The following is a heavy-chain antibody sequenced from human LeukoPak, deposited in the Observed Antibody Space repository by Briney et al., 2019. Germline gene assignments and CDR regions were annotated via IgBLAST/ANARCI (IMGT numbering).Heavy chain of an antibody. V-gene: IGHV3-21*01. CDR3: ARGLPSITTIVVEDY. CDR2: ISSSSSYI. D-gene: IGHD3-22*01. CDR1: GFIFSSYS. Sequence: GGSLRLSCAASGFIFSSYSMNWVRQAPGKGLEWVSSISSSSSYIYYADSVKGRFTISRDNAKNSLYLQMNSLRAEDTAVYYCARGLPSITTIVVEDYWGQGTLVTVSS. J-gene: IGHJ4*02.